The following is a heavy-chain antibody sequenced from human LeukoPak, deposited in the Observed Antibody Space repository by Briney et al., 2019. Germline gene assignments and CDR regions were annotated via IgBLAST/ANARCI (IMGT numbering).Heavy chain of an antibody. Sequence: GRSLRLSCAASGFTFSSHGMHWIRQAPGKGLEWVAAIWYDGSQKYYADSVKGRFTISRDNLENMGDLQMNSLRAEDTAVYYCARLYGSKSGYFDYWGPGTLVTVSS. CDR3: ARLYGSKSGYFDY. CDR1: GFTFSSHG. D-gene: IGHD4-23*01. CDR2: IWYDGSQK. V-gene: IGHV3-33*08. J-gene: IGHJ4*02.